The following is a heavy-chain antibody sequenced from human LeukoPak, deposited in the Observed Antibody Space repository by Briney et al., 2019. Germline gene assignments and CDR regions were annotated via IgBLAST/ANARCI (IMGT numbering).Heavy chain of an antibody. Sequence: GGSLRLSCAASGFTFSSYSMNWVRQAPGKGLEWVSSISSSSSTIYYADSVKGRFTISRDNAKNSLYLQMNSLRAEDTAVYYCARAPGYYDSSGYKTYFDYWGQGTLVTVSS. CDR3: ARAPGYYDSSGYKTYFDY. J-gene: IGHJ4*02. CDR1: GFTFSSYS. D-gene: IGHD3-22*01. V-gene: IGHV3-48*01. CDR2: ISSSSSTI.